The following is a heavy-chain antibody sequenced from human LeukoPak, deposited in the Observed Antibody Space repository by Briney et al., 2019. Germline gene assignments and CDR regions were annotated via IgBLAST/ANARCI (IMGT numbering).Heavy chain of an antibody. CDR2: IKSKADGGTT. Sequence: GGSLRLSCAASGFTFSDAWMTWVRQAPGMGLEWVGRIKSKADGGTTHYAALVKGRFTISRDDSKSTLYLQINSLKTEDTAVYYCTADMPASSRAADYWGQGTLVTVSS. CDR1: GFTFSDAW. CDR3: TADMPASSRAADY. D-gene: IGHD2-15*01. J-gene: IGHJ4*02. V-gene: IGHV3-15*01.